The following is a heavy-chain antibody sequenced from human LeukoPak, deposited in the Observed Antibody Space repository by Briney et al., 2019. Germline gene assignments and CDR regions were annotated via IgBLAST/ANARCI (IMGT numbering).Heavy chain of an antibody. Sequence: ASVKVSCKASGYIFDIYAIIWVRQAPGQGLEFMGWISTNTGNPTYAQDFTGRFVFSLDTSVSTTYLQISSLKAEDTTVYYCARAYQRLGDLSLPDYWGQGTLVTVSS. CDR1: GYIFDIYA. D-gene: IGHD3-16*02. V-gene: IGHV7-4-1*02. J-gene: IGHJ4*02. CDR2: ISTNTGNP. CDR3: ARAYQRLGDLSLPDY.